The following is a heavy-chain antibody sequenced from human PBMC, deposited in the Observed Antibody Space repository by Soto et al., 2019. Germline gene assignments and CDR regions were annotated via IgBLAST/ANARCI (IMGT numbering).Heavy chain of an antibody. Sequence: EVQLLESGGGLVQPGGSLRLSCAASGFTFSSYAMSWVRQALGKGLEWVSAISGSGGSTYYADSVKGRFTISRGNSKNTLYLQMNSLRAEDTAVYYCAKDWIPYCSGGSCYSKGFDIWGQGTMVTVSS. CDR3: AKDWIPYCSGGSCYSKGFDI. CDR1: GFTFSSYA. J-gene: IGHJ3*02. D-gene: IGHD2-15*01. V-gene: IGHV3-23*01. CDR2: ISGSGGST.